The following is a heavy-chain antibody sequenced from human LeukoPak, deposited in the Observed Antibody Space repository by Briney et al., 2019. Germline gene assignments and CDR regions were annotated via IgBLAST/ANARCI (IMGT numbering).Heavy chain of an antibody. Sequence: ASVKVSCKASGYTFTGYYMHWVRQAPGQGLEWMGWINPNSGDTNLAQNFQGRVTMTRDTSISTAYMDLTRLISNDTAVYYCAKQYPRIAAAGTQKKLLDYWGQGTLVTVSS. J-gene: IGHJ4*02. CDR2: INPNSGDT. D-gene: IGHD6-25*01. V-gene: IGHV1-2*02. CDR1: GYTFTGYY. CDR3: AKQYPRIAAAGTQKKLLDY.